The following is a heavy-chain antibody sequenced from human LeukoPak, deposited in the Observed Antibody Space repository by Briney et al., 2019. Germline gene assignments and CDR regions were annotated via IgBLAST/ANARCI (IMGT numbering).Heavy chain of an antibody. CDR3: ARARITMARGVIRGPFDP. CDR1: GFTVSSNY. Sequence: PGGSLRLSCAASGFTVSSNYMSWVRQAPGKGLEWVSVIYSGGSTYYADSVKGRFTISRDNSKNTLYLQMNSLRGEDTAVWYCARARITMARGVIRGPFDPWGQGTLVTVSS. V-gene: IGHV3-66*01. J-gene: IGHJ5*02. CDR2: IYSGGST. D-gene: IGHD3-10*01.